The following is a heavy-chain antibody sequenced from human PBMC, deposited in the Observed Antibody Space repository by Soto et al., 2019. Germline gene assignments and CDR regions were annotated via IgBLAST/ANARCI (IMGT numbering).Heavy chain of an antibody. Sequence: GGSLRLSCAASGFTFSNAWMNWVRQAPGKGLEWVGRIKSKTDGGTTDYAAPVKGRFTISRDDSKNTLYLQMNSLKTEDTAVYYCTTDDHDFWSGLIYYYYGMDVWGQGTTVTVSS. J-gene: IGHJ6*02. CDR3: TTDDHDFWSGLIYYYYGMDV. CDR1: GFTFSNAW. D-gene: IGHD3-3*01. CDR2: IKSKTDGGTT. V-gene: IGHV3-15*07.